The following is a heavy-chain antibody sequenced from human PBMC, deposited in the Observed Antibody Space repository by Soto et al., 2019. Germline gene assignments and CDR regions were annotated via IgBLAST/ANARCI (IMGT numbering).Heavy chain of an antibody. J-gene: IGHJ5*01. V-gene: IGHV3-74*01. CDR2: INSDGSHT. Sequence: EVQLVESGGGLVQPGGSLRLSCAASGFTFFAYWIHWVRQVPGKGLVWVSRINSDGSHTSYAYSVRGRFTISRDNYKNTVYLQMNSLTAEDTAVYYGAKEGYYGASAGDNWFDSWGQGSLVTVSS. D-gene: IGHD4-17*01. CDR3: AKEGYYGASAGDNWFDS. CDR1: GFTFFAYW.